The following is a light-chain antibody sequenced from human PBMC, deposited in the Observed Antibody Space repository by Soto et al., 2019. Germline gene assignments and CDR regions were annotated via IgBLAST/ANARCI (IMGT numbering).Light chain of an antibody. Sequence: QSALTQPASVSGSPGQSITISCTGTSSDVGGYNYVSWYQQHPGKVPKLMIYEVSNRPSGVSNRFSGSKSGNTASLTISGLQAEDEADYSCSSFTSGSTLFGTGTKLTVL. CDR1: SSDVGGYNY. CDR2: EVS. V-gene: IGLV2-14*01. J-gene: IGLJ1*01. CDR3: SSFTSGSTL.